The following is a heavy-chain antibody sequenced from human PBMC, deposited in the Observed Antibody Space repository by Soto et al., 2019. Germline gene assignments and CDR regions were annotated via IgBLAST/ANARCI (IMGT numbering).Heavy chain of an antibody. CDR3: ANVRVLRYFDWLQRAAY. CDR1: GFTFSSYA. D-gene: IGHD3-9*01. CDR2: ISGSGGST. Sequence: GGSLRLSCAASGFTFSSYAMSWVRQAPGKGLEWVSAISGSGGSTYYADSVKGRFTISRDNSKNTLYLQMNSLRAEDTAVYYCANVRVLRYFDWLQRAAYWGQGTLVTVSS. J-gene: IGHJ4*02. V-gene: IGHV3-23*01.